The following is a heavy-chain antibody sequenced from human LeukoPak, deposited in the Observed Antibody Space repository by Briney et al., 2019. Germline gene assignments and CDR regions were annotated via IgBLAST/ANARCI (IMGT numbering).Heavy chain of an antibody. D-gene: IGHD3-3*01. CDR2: INHSGST. CDR1: GGSFSGYY. V-gene: IGHV4-34*01. J-gene: IGHJ3*02. CDR3: ARARITIFGVAKPNAFDI. Sequence: KPSETLSLTCAVYGGSFSGYYWSWIRQPPGKGLEWIGEINHSGSTNYNPSLKSRVTISVDTSKNQFSLKLSSVTAADTAVYYCARARITIFGVAKPNAFDIWGQGTMVTVSS.